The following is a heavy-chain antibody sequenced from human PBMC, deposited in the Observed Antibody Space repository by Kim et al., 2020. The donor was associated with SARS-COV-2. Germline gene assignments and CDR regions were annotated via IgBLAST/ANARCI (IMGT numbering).Heavy chain of an antibody. CDR1: GGSISSSSYY. CDR2: IYYSGST. CDR3: ATRERYGNKIDY. J-gene: IGHJ4*02. V-gene: IGHV4-39*01. Sequence: SETLSLTCTVSGGSISSSSYYWGWIRQPPGKGLEWIGSIYYSGSTYYNPSLKSRVTISVDTSKNQFSLKLSSVTAADTAVYYCATRERYGNKIDYWGQGTLVTVSS. D-gene: IGHD1-1*01.